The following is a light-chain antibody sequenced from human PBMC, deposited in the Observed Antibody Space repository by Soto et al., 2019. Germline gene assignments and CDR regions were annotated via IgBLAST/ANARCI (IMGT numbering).Light chain of an antibody. CDR1: HTFITSY. J-gene: IGKJ5*01. V-gene: IGKV3-20*01. CDR3: QQYGGSPIT. Sequence: VFTQSPATLCVSPGERATLSCMSVHTFITSYLAWYQQKPGQAPRLLIYGSSSRATGIPDRFSGHGSGTDFTLTISRLEPEDFAVYYCQQYGGSPITFGQGTRLEIK. CDR2: GSS.